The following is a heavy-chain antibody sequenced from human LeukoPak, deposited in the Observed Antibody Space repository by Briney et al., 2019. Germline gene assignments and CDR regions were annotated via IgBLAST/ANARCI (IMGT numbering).Heavy chain of an antibody. CDR3: AKGRIQLWFDPFFDY. CDR1: GFTLSSYA. J-gene: IGHJ4*02. V-gene: IGHV3-23*01. D-gene: IGHD5-18*01. Sequence: GGSLRLSCAASGFTLSSYAMSWVRQAPGKGLEWVSAISGSGGSTYYADSVKGRFAISRDNSKNTLYLQMNSLRAEDTAVYYCAKGRIQLWFDPFFDYWGQGTLVTVSS. CDR2: ISGSGGST.